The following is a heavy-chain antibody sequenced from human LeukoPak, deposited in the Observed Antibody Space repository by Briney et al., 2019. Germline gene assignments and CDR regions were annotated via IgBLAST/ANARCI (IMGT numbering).Heavy chain of an antibody. J-gene: IGHJ5*02. CDR3: VRAADCSGGSCYLNWFDP. CDR2: IIPIFGTA. Sequence: SVKVSCKASGGTFSSYAISWVRQAPGQGLEWMGGIIPIFGTANYAQKFQGRVTITADESTSTAYMELSSLRSEDTAVYYCVRAADCSGGSCYLNWFDPWGQGTLVTVSS. V-gene: IGHV1-69*01. D-gene: IGHD2-15*01. CDR1: GGTFSSYA.